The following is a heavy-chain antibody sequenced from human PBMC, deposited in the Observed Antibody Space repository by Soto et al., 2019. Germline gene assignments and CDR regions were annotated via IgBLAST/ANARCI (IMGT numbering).Heavy chain of an antibody. CDR1: GAPINTYY. Sequence: QLHQWGAGLLTPSETLSLACGAYGAPINTYYWNWVRQTPGKGLEWIGQITPAGITNYNPSLRSRVTMSIDTSSNVFSLRLTSVTAADTAVYFCASRQAQGLNYWGQGTLVTVSS. V-gene: IGHV4-34*01. CDR2: ITPAGIT. J-gene: IGHJ4*02. CDR3: ASRQAQGLNY.